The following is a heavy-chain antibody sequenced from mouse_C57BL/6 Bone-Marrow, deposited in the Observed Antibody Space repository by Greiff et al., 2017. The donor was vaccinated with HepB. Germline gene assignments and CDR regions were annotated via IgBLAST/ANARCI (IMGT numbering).Heavy chain of an antibody. Sequence: EVNVVESGGGLVQPGGSLKLSCAASGFTFSDYYMYWVRQTPEKRLEWVAYISNGGGSTYYPDTVKGRFTISRDNAKNTLYLQMSRLKSEDTAMYYCARQDSSGYFAYWGQGTLVTVSA. CDR3: ARQDSSGYFAY. CDR1: GFTFSDYY. V-gene: IGHV5-12*01. CDR2: ISNGGGST. J-gene: IGHJ3*01. D-gene: IGHD3-2*02.